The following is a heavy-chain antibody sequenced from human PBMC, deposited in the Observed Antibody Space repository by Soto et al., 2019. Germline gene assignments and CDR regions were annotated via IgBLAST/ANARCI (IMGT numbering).Heavy chain of an antibody. V-gene: IGHV4-4*02. CDR1: GDSFDTTDW. J-gene: IGHJ4*02. CDR2: IHPQIGT. Sequence: VQLQESGPGLVEPSGTLSLTCAVSGDSFDTTDWWSWVRQPPGKGLEWVGEIHPQIGTNYNAALKTRVIISVDKSKRQFSLRLTSVSAADTAVYYCARVRFSDTARACFDYWGQGTLVTVSS. D-gene: IGHD2-21*01. CDR3: ARVRFSDTARACFDY.